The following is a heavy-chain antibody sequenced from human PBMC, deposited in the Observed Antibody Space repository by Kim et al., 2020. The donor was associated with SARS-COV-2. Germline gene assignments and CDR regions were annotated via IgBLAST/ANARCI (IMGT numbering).Heavy chain of an antibody. CDR2: ISAYNGNT. Sequence: ASVKVSCKASGYTFTSYGISWVRQAPGQGLEWMGWISAYNGNTNYAQKLQGRVTMTTDTSTSTAYMELRSLRSDDTAVYYCARVYYGSGSYYSQDYWGQGTLVTVSS. CDR1: GYTFTSYG. CDR3: ARVYYGSGSYYSQDY. J-gene: IGHJ4*02. V-gene: IGHV1-18*01. D-gene: IGHD3-10*01.